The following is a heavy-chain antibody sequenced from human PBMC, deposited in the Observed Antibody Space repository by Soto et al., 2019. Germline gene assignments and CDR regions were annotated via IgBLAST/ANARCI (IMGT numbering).Heavy chain of an antibody. CDR2: ITPSSGST. D-gene: IGHD1-7*01. J-gene: IGHJ5*02. CDR1: GYTFNNYF. Sequence: QVQLVQSGAEVRKPGASVKVSCKASGYTFNNYFMHWVRQAPAQGLEWMGVITPSSGSTTYAQRFQGRPTMTRDTSTSTVYMELRSLRSEDTAVYFCARDLVPIWNYVGLAPGAQHWFDPWGQGTLVTVSS. CDR3: ARDLVPIWNYVGLAPGAQHWFDP. V-gene: IGHV1-46*02.